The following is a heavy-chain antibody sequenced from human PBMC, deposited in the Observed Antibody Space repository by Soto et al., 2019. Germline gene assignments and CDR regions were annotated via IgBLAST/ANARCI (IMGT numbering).Heavy chain of an antibody. D-gene: IGHD6-13*01. Sequence: SETLSLTCTVSGGSISSYYWSWIRQPPGKGLEWIGYIYYSGSTNYNPSLKSRVTISVDTSKNQSSLKLSSVTAADTAVYYCARGTVAAAGPLFGYWGQGTLVTVSS. J-gene: IGHJ4*02. CDR3: ARGTVAAAGPLFGY. CDR1: GGSISSYY. CDR2: IYYSGST. V-gene: IGHV4-59*01.